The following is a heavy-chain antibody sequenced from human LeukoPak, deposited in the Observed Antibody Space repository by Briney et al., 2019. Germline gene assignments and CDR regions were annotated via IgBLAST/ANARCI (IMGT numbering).Heavy chain of an antibody. CDR1: EFTFSKYG. CDR3: AKDQGGGSGSVDY. CDR2: VSHDGSNQ. V-gene: IGHV3-30*18. J-gene: IGHJ4*02. D-gene: IGHD1-26*01. Sequence: GGSLRLSCLASEFTFSKYGMHWVRQAPGKGLEWVAVVSHDGSNQYYADSVKGRLTVSRDNSKNTLYLQINSLRAEDTAVYYCAKDQGGGSGSVDYWGQGTLVTVSS.